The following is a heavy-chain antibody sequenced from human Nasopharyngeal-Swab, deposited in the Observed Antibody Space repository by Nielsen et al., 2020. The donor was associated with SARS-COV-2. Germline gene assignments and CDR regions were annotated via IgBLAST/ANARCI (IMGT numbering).Heavy chain of an antibody. J-gene: IGHJ6*03. CDR1: GFTFSSYA. CDR2: ISGSGGST. D-gene: IGHD3-22*01. V-gene: IGHV3-23*01. Sequence: GESLKISCSASGFTFSSYAMSWVRQAPGKGLEWVSAISGSGGSTYYADSVKGRFTISRDNSKNTLFLQLNSLRAEDTAVYCCAKNQDPYYYDNSYYNYDFYMDVWGKGTTVTVSS. CDR3: AKNQDPYYYDNSYYNYDFYMDV.